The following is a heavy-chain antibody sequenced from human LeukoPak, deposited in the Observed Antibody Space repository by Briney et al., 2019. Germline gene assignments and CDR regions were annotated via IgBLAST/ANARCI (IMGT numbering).Heavy chain of an antibody. Sequence: PGGSLRLSCAASGFTFSIYGMHWVRQAPGKGLEYVSAISSNGGSTYYANSVKGRFTVSRDNSKNTLYLQMGSLRADDMAVYFCARDGCTTTACYDFWGQGTLVTVPS. CDR2: ISSNGGST. D-gene: IGHD2-2*01. CDR3: ARDGCTTTACYDF. V-gene: IGHV3-64*01. CDR1: GFTFSIYG. J-gene: IGHJ4*02.